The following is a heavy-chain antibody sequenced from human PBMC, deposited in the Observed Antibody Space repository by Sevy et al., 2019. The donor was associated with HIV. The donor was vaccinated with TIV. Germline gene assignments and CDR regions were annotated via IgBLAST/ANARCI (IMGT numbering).Heavy chain of an antibody. J-gene: IGHJ6*02. V-gene: IGHV3-9*01. CDR3: AKDTKRWLVRCYGMDV. Sequence: GGSLRLSCAASGFTFDDYAMHWVRQAPGKGLEWGSGISWNSGSIGYADSVKGRFTISRDNAMNSLYLQMNSLRAEDTALYYCAKDTKRWLVRCYGMDVWGQGTMVTVSS. D-gene: IGHD6-19*01. CDR2: ISWNSGSI. CDR1: GFTFDDYA.